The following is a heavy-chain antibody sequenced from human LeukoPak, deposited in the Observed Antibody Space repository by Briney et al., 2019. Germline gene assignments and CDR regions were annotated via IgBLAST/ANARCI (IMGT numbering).Heavy chain of an antibody. V-gene: IGHV3-23*01. D-gene: IGHD2-2*01. CDR2: ISGSGGST. CDR3: AKAPLYQLLFSDY. CDR1: GFTFSSYA. Sequence: GGSLRLSCAASGFTFSSYAMSWVCQAPGKGLEWVSAISGSGGSTYYADSVKGRFTISRDNSKNTLYLQMNSLRAEDTAVYYCAKAPLYQLLFSDYWGQGTLVTVSS. J-gene: IGHJ4*02.